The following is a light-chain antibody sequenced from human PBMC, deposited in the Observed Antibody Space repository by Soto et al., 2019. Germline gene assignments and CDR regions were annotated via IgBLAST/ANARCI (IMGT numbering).Light chain of an antibody. CDR2: KAS. J-gene: IGKJ3*01. CDR3: QQYSSYLFT. Sequence: DIQMTQSPSTLSASVGDRVTITCRASQSINSWLAWYQQKPGKAPKLLIYKASTLESGVPSRFSGSGSGTEFTLNISSLQPDDFATYYCQQYSSYLFTFGPGTKVHI. V-gene: IGKV1-5*03. CDR1: QSINSW.